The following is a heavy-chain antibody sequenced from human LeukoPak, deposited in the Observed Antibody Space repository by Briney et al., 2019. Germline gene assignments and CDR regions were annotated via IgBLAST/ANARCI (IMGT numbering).Heavy chain of an antibody. J-gene: IGHJ3*01. V-gene: IGHV3-53*01. CDR2: IYSGGTT. CDR3: ARDADYGGSPDAFDV. Sequence: PGGPLRLSCAASGFTVSSNHMSWVRQAPGKGLKWVSIIYSGGTTYYADSVKGRFTISRDNSKNTLYLQMNTLRAEDTADYYCARDADYGGSPDAFDVWGRGTIVTVSS. D-gene: IGHD4-23*01. CDR1: GFTVSSNH.